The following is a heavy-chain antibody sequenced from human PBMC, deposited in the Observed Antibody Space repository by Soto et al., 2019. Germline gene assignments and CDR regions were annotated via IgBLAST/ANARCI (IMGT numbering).Heavy chain of an antibody. V-gene: IGHV3-21*01. J-gene: IGHJ4*02. Sequence: EVRLVESGGGLGEPGGSLRLSCVGSGFLFSEKSMKWVRQAPGKGLEGVSSIRTMNTYIYYADSVRGRLTISRDNAPNSLILQMNSLRDEYTAVYYCASGGFPMTRGVNPAHFDYWGQGVLGTVSS. CDR3: ASGGFPMTRGVNPAHFDY. D-gene: IGHD3-10*01. CDR1: GFLFSEKS. CDR2: IRTMNTYI.